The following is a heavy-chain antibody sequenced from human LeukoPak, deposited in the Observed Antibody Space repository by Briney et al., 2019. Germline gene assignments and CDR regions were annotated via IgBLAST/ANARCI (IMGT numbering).Heavy chain of an antibody. D-gene: IGHD3-16*02. CDR3: ARDGDVATLSFGFDY. CDR2: IWYDGSNR. CDR1: GFTFSSYG. Sequence: PGGSLRLSCAASGFTFSSYGMHWVRQAPGKGLEWVAVIWYDGSNRYYADSVKGRFTISRDSSKNTLYLQMNSLRAEDTAVYYCARDGDVATLSFGFDYWGQGTLVTVSS. V-gene: IGHV3-33*01. J-gene: IGHJ4*02.